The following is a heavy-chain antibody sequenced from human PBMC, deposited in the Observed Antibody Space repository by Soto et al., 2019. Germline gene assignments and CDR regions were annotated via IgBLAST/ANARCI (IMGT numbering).Heavy chain of an antibody. CDR1: GGSFSGYY. CDR3: AGGSRDI. CDR2: ISHSGST. J-gene: IGHJ3*02. V-gene: IGHV4-34*01. Sequence: QVQLQQWGAGLLKPSETLSLTCAVYGGSFSGYYWSWVRQPPGKGLEWIGEISHSGSTNYNPSRKSRVTISVDTSKNQFSLKLSSMSAADTAVYYCAGGSRDIWGQGTMVIVSS.